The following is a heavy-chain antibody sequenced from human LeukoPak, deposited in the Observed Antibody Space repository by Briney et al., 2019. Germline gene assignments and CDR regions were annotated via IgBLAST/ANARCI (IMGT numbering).Heavy chain of an antibody. D-gene: IGHD5-24*01. CDR1: GYSFTSYW. CDR3: ATHPGGLQSGFDN. CDR2: IHPGDSDT. Sequence: GESLKISCKGSGYSFTSYWIGWVRPMPGKGLEYVGIIHPGDSDTRYSPSFQGQVTISVDRSSSTAYLQWSRLKASVTAMYYCATHPGGLQSGFDNWGQGTLVTVSS. J-gene: IGHJ4*02. V-gene: IGHV5-51*01.